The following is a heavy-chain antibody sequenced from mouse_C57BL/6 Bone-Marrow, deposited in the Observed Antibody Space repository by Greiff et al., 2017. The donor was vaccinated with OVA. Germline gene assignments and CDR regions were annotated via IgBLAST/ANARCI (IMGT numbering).Heavy chain of an antibody. CDR3: ARRKRTGYWYFDV. D-gene: IGHD4-1*01. Sequence: VQLKESGPVLVKPGASVKMSCKASGYTFTDYYMNWVKQSHGKSLEWIGVINPYNGGTSYNQKFKGKATLTVDKSSSTAYMELNSLTSEDSAVYYCARRKRTGYWYFDVWGTGTTVTVSS. CDR2: INPYNGGT. V-gene: IGHV1-19*01. J-gene: IGHJ1*03. CDR1: GYTFTDYY.